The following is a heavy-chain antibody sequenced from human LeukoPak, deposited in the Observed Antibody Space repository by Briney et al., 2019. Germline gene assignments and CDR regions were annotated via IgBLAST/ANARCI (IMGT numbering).Heavy chain of an antibody. J-gene: IGHJ4*02. Sequence: GGSPRLSCAASGFTFDDYAMHWVRQAPGKGLVWVSRINTDGSSTSYADSVKGRFTISRDNAKNTLYLQMNSLRAEDTAVYYCAREGIAVAAPFDYWGQGTLVTVSS. CDR3: AREGIAVAAPFDY. V-gene: IGHV3-74*01. D-gene: IGHD6-19*01. CDR1: GFTFDDYA. CDR2: INTDGSST.